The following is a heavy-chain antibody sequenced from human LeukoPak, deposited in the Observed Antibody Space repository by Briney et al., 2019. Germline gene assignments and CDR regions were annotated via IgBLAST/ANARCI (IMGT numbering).Heavy chain of an antibody. Sequence: PSETLSLTCTVSGVSISSYYWSWIRQPPGKGLEWIGYIYYSGSTNYNPSLKSRVTISVDTSKNQFSLKLSSVTAADTAVYYCARERRYNWNDDYWGQGTLVTVSS. V-gene: IGHV4-59*01. D-gene: IGHD1-1*01. CDR1: GVSISSYY. CDR3: ARERRYNWNDDY. CDR2: IYYSGST. J-gene: IGHJ4*02.